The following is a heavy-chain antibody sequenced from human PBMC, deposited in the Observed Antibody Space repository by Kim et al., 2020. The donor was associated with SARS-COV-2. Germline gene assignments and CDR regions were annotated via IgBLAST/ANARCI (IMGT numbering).Heavy chain of an antibody. CDR2: INHSGST. Sequence: SETLSLTCAVYGGSFSGYYWSWIRQPPGKGLEWIGEINHSGSTNYNPSLKSRVTISVDTSKNQFSLKLSSVTAADTAVYYCARTWFGESFDYWGQGTLVTVSS. D-gene: IGHD3-10*01. CDR3: ARTWFGESFDY. J-gene: IGHJ4*02. CDR1: GGSFSGYY. V-gene: IGHV4-34*01.